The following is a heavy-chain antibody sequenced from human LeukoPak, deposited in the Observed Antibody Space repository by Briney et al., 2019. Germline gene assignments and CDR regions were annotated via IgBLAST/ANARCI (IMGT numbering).Heavy chain of an antibody. CDR1: GYSFTSYW. D-gene: IGHD3-3*01. CDR3: AIGLNDFWSAFWFDP. J-gene: IGHJ5*02. CDR2: IYPGDSDT. V-gene: IGHV5-51*01. Sequence: GESLKTSCKGSGYSFTSYWIGWVRQMPGQGLEWMGIIYPGDSDTRCSPSFQGQVTISADKSISTAYLQWTSLKASDTAMYYCAIGLNDFWSAFWFDPWGQGTLVTVSS.